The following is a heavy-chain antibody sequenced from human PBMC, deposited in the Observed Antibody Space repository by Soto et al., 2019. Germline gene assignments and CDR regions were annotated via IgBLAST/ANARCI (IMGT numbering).Heavy chain of an antibody. D-gene: IGHD6-13*01. CDR1: GYTFTSYD. CDR3: ARGGLDSSSWYDSNWFDP. V-gene: IGHV1-8*01. J-gene: IGHJ5*02. CDR2: MNPNSGNT. Sequence: RASVKVSCKASGYTFTSYDINWVRQATGQGLEWMGWMNPNSGNTGYAQKFQGRVTMTRNTSIGTAYMELSSLRSEDTAVYYCARGGLDSSSWYDSNWFDPWGQGTLVTVSS.